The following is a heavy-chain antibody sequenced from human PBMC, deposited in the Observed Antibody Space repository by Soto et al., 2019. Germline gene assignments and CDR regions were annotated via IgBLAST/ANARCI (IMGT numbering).Heavy chain of an antibody. CDR2: MNPNSGNT. CDR3: ARGRFIVVVPAAVHYYYYGMDV. V-gene: IGHV1-8*01. J-gene: IGHJ6*02. CDR1: GYTFTSYD. Sequence: GASVKVSCKASGYTFTSYDINWVRQATGQGLEWMGWMNPNSGNTGYAQKFQGRVTMTRNTSISTAYMELSSLRSEDTAVYYCARGRFIVVVPAAVHYYYYGMDVWGQGTTVTVSS. D-gene: IGHD2-2*01.